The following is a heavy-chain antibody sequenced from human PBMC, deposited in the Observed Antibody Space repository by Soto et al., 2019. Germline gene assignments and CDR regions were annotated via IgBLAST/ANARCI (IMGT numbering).Heavy chain of an antibody. J-gene: IGHJ4*02. CDR1: GGSISSSSYY. D-gene: IGHD3-16*02. V-gene: IGHV4-39*01. Sequence: QLQLQESGPGLVKPSETLSLTCTVSGGSISSSSYYWGWIRQPPGKGLEWIGSIYYSGRTYYNPYLKSQVAISVHTAKNQCSLNLSSVTAADTAVYYCARNYVWGSYRWDYWGQGTLVTVSS. CDR3: ARNYVWGSYRWDY. CDR2: IYYSGRT.